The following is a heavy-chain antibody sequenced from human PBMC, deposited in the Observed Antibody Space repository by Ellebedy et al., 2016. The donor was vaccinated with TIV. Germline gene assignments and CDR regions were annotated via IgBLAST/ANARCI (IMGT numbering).Heavy chain of an antibody. CDR1: GDSISSYY. CDR2: IYYSGST. V-gene: IGHV4-59*01. J-gene: IGHJ4*02. Sequence: MPSETLSLTCTVSGDSISSYYWSWIRQPPGKGLEWIGFIYYSGSTNYNPSLKSRVTISVDTSKNQFSLELRSVTAADTAVYYCARGGASSKYFDYWGQGTLVTGSS. CDR3: ARGGASSKYFDY.